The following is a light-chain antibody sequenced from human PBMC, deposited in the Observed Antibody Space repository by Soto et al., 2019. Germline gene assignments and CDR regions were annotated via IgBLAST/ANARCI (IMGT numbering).Light chain of an antibody. Sequence: QPVLTQPASVSGSPGQSITISCTGTSSDVGSYNLVSWYQQHPGKAPKVMIYEGSKRPSGVSNRFSGSKSGNTASLTISGLQAEDEADYYCCSYAGSSTWVFGGGTKLTVL. CDR2: EGS. CDR3: CSYAGSSTWV. CDR1: SSDVGSYNL. J-gene: IGLJ3*02. V-gene: IGLV2-23*01.